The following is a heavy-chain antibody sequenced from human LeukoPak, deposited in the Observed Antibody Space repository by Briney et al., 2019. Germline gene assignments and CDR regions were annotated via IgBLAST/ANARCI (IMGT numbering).Heavy chain of an antibody. Sequence: GESLKISCKGSGYRFTSYWIAWVRQMPGKGLEWMGIIYPGDSDTRYSPSYQGQVTISADKSISTAYLQWSSLKASDTAMYYCARRQGSSPTGFDYWGQGTLVTVSS. J-gene: IGHJ4*02. CDR2: IYPGDSDT. CDR1: GYRFTSYW. V-gene: IGHV5-51*01. CDR3: ARRQGSSPTGFDY. D-gene: IGHD6-13*01.